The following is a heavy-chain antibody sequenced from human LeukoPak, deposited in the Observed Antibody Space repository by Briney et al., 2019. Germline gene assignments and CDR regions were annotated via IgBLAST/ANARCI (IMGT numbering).Heavy chain of an antibody. V-gene: IGHV4-34*12. D-gene: IGHD3-9*01. CDR2: IFPTGDT. CDR3: AREEPGYYDGFDL. J-gene: IGHJ3*01. Sequence: SETLSLTCAVYGGSFSGYYWSWIRQPPGKGLEWIGYIFPTGDTNYNPSLKSRVTLSVDRSKNDFSLKLRSVTAAGTAIYYCAREEPGYYDGFDLWGPGTLVTVSS. CDR1: GGSFSGYY.